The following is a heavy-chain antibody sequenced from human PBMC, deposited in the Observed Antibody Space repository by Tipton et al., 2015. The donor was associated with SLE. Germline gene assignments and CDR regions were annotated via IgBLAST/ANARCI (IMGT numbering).Heavy chain of an antibody. J-gene: IGHJ3*02. CDR3: ARRSFSYFDSSGPGAFDI. CDR1: GGSISSSY. D-gene: IGHD3-22*01. V-gene: IGHV4-4*08. CDR2: IYSSGST. Sequence: TLSLTCTVSGGSISSSYWSWIRLPPGKGLEWIGFIYSSGSTNYNPSLKSRVTMSVDTSKNQFSLMLTSVTAADTAVYYCARRSFSYFDSSGPGAFDIWGQGTMVTVSS.